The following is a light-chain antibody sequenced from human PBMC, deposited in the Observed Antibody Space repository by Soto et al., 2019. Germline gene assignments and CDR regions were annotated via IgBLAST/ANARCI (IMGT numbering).Light chain of an antibody. J-gene: IGKJ4*01. V-gene: IGKV1-16*02. Sequence: DIQMTQSPSSLSASVGDRITITCRASRGINNYLAWFQQKPGKAPRSLIYGTGHLQSGVPSKFSGSGSRTDFTLTICNLQPEDFATYYCQQYETFPPSFGGGTKVEI. CDR2: GTG. CDR1: RGINNY. CDR3: QQYETFPPS.